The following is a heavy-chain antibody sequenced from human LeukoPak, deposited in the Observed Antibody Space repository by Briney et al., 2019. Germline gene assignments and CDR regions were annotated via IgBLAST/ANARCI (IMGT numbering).Heavy chain of an antibody. Sequence: GGSLRLSCAASGFTFSSHWMSWVRQAPGKGLEWVANINPDGSEKNYVDSLKGRFTISRDNAKNSLYLQMNSQRAEDTAVYYCAREGSSGPLYHAFDIWGQGTMVTVSS. J-gene: IGHJ3*02. CDR3: AREGSSGPLYHAFDI. CDR2: INPDGSEK. CDR1: GFTFSSHW. V-gene: IGHV3-7*01. D-gene: IGHD3-22*01.